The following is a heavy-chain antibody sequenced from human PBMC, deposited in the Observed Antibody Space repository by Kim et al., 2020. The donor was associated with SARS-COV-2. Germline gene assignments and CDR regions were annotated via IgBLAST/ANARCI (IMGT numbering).Heavy chain of an antibody. V-gene: IGHV3-11*04. Sequence: ADSVKGRFTISRDNAKNSLYLQMNSLRAEDTAVYYCARGVIIVGATTFDYWGQGTLVTVSS. J-gene: IGHJ4*02. CDR3: ARGVIIVGATTFDY. D-gene: IGHD1-26*01.